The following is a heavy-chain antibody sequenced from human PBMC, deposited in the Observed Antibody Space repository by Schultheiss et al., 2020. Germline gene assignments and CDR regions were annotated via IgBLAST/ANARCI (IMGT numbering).Heavy chain of an antibody. CDR2: ISHDGNNK. Sequence: GGSLRLSCAASGFTFSSYTMHWVRQAPGKGLEWVAVISHDGNNKYYVDSVKGRFTISRDNSKNTLYLQMDSLRADDSAVYYCAKDRREGQNSVWVGWFDSWGQGTRVTVSS. D-gene: IGHD5-24*01. V-gene: IGHV3-30*18. CDR1: GFTFSSYT. J-gene: IGHJ5*01. CDR3: AKDRREGQNSVWVGWFDS.